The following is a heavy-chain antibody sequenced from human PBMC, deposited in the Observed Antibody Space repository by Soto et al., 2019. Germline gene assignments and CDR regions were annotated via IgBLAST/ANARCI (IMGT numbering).Heavy chain of an antibody. CDR2: ISAYNGNT. J-gene: IGHJ5*02. D-gene: IGHD2-2*01. CDR1: GYTFTSYG. Sequence: GSVKVSCKASGYTFTSYGISWVRQAPGQGLEWMGWISAYNGNTNYAQKLQGRVTMTTDTSTSTAYMELRSLRSDDTAVYYCARVGPCSSRSHKRYNWFDPWGQGTLVTVSS. CDR3: ARVGPCSSRSHKRYNWFDP. V-gene: IGHV1-18*01.